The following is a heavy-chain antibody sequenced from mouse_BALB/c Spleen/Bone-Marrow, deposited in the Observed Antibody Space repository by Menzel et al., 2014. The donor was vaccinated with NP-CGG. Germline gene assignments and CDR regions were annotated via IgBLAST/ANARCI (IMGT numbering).Heavy chain of an antibody. D-gene: IGHD2-1*01. CDR3: SRGGNFDVMDY. CDR2: INPSNGAN. Sequence: VQLQQSGAEPVKPGASVKLSCKASGYTFTGYYMFWVKQRPGQGLEWIGGINPSNGANNFNEKFKSKATLTVDKSSSTAYMQLSSLTSEDSAVYYCSRGGNFDVMDYWGQGTSVTVSS. V-gene: IGHV1S81*02. J-gene: IGHJ4*01. CDR1: GYTFTGYY.